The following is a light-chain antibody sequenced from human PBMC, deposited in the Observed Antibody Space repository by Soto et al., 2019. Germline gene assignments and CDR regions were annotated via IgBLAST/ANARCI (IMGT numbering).Light chain of an antibody. CDR3: QPRASTPSNS. V-gene: IGKV1-39*01. Sequence: DIQMTQSPSSLSASVVYRGTITCRASQIISSYLKWYQQKPGKAPKLLIYAAFRLQSGVPSMFSGRGTGTDFTRTSSSLRPEDFATYYCQPRASTPSNSFGHGTRLEIK. CDR1: QIISSY. CDR2: AAF. J-gene: IGKJ5*01.